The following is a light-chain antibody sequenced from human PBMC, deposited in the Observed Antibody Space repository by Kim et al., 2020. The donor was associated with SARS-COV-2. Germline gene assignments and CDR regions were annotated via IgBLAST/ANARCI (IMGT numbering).Light chain of an antibody. V-gene: IGKV1-12*01. Sequence: ASVGDRVTITSRASQDISGYLAWYQQKPGKAPKLLISAAFRLQSGVPERFSGSASGTQFTLSISSLQPEDFAIYFCQQAKSFPITFGQGTRLEIK. CDR3: QQAKSFPIT. CDR2: AAF. J-gene: IGKJ5*01. CDR1: QDISGY.